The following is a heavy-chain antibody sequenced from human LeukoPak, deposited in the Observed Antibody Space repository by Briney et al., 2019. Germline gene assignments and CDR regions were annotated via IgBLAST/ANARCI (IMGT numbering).Heavy chain of an antibody. D-gene: IGHD3-10*01. J-gene: IGHJ4*02. CDR2: IRSSGLYT. V-gene: IGHV3-21*01. CDR1: GFTFSDYT. Sequence: PGGSLRLSCAASGFTFSDYTMHWVRPAPGKGLEWVSSIRSSGLYTYYADSVKGRFTISRDNARNSLYLQMNSLTAEDTAVYYCARASSIDYWGQGTLVTVSS. CDR3: ARASSIDY.